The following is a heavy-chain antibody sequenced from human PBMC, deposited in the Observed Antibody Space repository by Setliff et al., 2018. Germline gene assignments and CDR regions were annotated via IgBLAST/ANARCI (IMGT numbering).Heavy chain of an antibody. CDR3: ARAPPNRYSGSYEYFYMDV. J-gene: IGHJ6*03. CDR2: IYASGST. V-gene: IGHV4-4*08. D-gene: IGHD1-26*01. Sequence: SETLSLTCTVSGGSISSYYWSWIRQPPGKGLEWIGYIYASGSTNYNPSLKSRVTLSVDTSKNQFSLKVSSVIAADTAVYYCARAPPNRYSGSYEYFYMDVWGKGTTVTVSS. CDR1: GGSISSYY.